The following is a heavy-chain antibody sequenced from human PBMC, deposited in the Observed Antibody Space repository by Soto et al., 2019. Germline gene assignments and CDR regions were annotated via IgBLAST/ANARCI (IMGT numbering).Heavy chain of an antibody. J-gene: IGHJ6*02. Sequence: SVKVSCKASGGTLSSYAISWVRQAPGQGLEWMGGIIPIFGTANYAQKFQGRVTITADESTSTAYMELSSLRSEDTAVYYCARERQQLVRGYYYYYGMDVWGQGTTVTVS. CDR1: GGTLSSYA. D-gene: IGHD6-13*01. CDR2: IIPIFGTA. V-gene: IGHV1-69*13. CDR3: ARERQQLVRGYYYYYGMDV.